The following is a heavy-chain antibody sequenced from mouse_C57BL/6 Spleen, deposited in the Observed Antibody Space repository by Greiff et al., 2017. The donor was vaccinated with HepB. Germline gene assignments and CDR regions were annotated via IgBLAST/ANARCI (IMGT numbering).Heavy chain of an antibody. CDR2: IHPNSGST. Sequence: QVQLQQPGAELVKPGASVKLSCKASGYTFTSYWMHWVKQRPGQGLEWIGMIHPNSGSTNYNEKFKSKATLTVDKSSSTAYMQLSSLTSEDSAVYYCARGSYYDYDGYAMDYWGQGTSVTVSS. CDR1: GYTFTSYW. D-gene: IGHD2-4*01. J-gene: IGHJ4*01. CDR3: ARGSYYDYDGYAMDY. V-gene: IGHV1-64*01.